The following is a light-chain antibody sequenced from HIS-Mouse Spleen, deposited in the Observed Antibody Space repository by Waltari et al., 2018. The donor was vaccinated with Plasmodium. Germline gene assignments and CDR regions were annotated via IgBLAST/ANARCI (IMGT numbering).Light chain of an antibody. V-gene: IGKV3-11*01. CDR3: QQRSNWLT. Sequence: EIVLTQSPATLSLSTGERATLSCRASQSVSSYLAWYQQKPGQAPRLLIYDASNRATGIPAWFSGSGSGTDFTRTISSLEPEDFAVYYCQQRSNWLTFGGGTKVEIK. J-gene: IGKJ4*01. CDR1: QSVSSY. CDR2: DAS.